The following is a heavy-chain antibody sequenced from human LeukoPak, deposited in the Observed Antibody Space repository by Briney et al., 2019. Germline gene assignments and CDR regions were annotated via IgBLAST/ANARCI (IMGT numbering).Heavy chain of an antibody. CDR3: ASNQWPNWYFDL. J-gene: IGHJ2*01. V-gene: IGHV4-39*07. Sequence: LETLSLTCTVSGGSISSSGYYWGWIRQPPGKGLEWIGSIYYSGSTFYNPSLKSRVTISGDTSKNQFSLKLSSVTAADTAVYYCASNQWPNWYFDLWGRGTLVTVSS. D-gene: IGHD6-19*01. CDR1: GGSISSSGYY. CDR2: IYYSGST.